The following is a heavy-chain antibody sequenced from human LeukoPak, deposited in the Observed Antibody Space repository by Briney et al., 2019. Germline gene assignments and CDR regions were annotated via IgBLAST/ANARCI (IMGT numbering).Heavy chain of an antibody. D-gene: IGHD3-22*01. CDR1: GGSISSSSYY. J-gene: IGHJ3*02. Sequence: SETLSLTCTVSGGSISSSSYYWGWIRQPPGKGLEWIGSIYYSGSTYYNPSLKSRVTISVDTSKNQFSLKLSSVTAADTAVYYCARRQYCYDSSGYYAGAFDIWGQGTMVTISS. CDR3: ARRQYCYDSSGYYAGAFDI. V-gene: IGHV4-39*01. CDR2: IYYSGST.